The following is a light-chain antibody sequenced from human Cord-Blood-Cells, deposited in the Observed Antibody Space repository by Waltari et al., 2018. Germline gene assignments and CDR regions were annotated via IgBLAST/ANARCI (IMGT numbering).Light chain of an antibody. J-gene: IGLJ2*01. CDR2: QDS. CDR3: QAWDSSTVV. V-gene: IGLV3-1*01. CDR1: QVGDKY. Sequence: SYELTQPPSVSVSPGQTASITCPGDQVGDKYACWYQQKPGQSPVLVIYQDSKRPSGIPERFSGSNYGNTATLTISGTQAMDEADYYCQAWDSSTVVFGGGTKLTVL.